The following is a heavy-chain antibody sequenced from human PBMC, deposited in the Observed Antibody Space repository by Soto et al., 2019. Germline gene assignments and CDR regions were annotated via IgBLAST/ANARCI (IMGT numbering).Heavy chain of an antibody. CDR1: GGTFSSYA. J-gene: IGHJ6*02. D-gene: IGHD2-8*01. CDR2: IIPIFGTA. CDR3: ACTVTNDYYYGMDV. Sequence: QVQLVQSGAEVKKPGSSVKVSCKASGGTFSSYAISWVRQAPGQGLEWMGGIIPIFGTADYAQKFQGRVTITADESTSTVHMELSSLRSEDTAVYCCACTVTNDYYYGMDVWGQGPTVAV. V-gene: IGHV1-69*12.